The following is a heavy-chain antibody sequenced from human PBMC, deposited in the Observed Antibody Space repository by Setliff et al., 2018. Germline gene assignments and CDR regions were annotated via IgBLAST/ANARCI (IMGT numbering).Heavy chain of an antibody. CDR1: GYTFPSYG. V-gene: IGHV1-18*01. J-gene: IGHJ3*01. D-gene: IGHD1-26*01. Sequence: ASVKVSCKASGYTFPSYGISWVRQAPGQGLEWMGWISAYNGNTHYAQMFQGRVTMTTDTSASTAYLELRSLRSDDTAVYFCVREYSGGGLTWGQGTMVTVSS. CDR3: VREYSGGGLT. CDR2: ISAYNGNT.